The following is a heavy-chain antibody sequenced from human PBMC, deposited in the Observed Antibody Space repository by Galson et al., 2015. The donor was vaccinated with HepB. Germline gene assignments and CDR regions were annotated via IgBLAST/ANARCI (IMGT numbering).Heavy chain of an antibody. Sequence: SLRLSCAASGFTFSTYGMHWVRQAPGKGLEWVAVIWFDGSNKNYADSVKGRFTISRDNSKNTLYLQMNSLRAEDTALYHCARDGSFGTGQVDYWGQGALVSVSS. CDR3: ARDGSFGTGQVDY. CDR2: IWFDGSNK. CDR1: GFTFSTYG. D-gene: IGHD1-26*01. V-gene: IGHV3-33*01. J-gene: IGHJ4*02.